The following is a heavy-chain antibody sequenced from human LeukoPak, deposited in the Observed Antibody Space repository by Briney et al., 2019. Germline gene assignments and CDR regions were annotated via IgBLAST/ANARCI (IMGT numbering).Heavy chain of an antibody. CDR2: ISWNSGSI. CDR1: GFTFDDYA. J-gene: IGHJ3*02. D-gene: IGHD6-6*01. CDR3: AKDLARQLDAFDI. V-gene: IGHV3-9*03. Sequence: GGSLRLSCAASGFTFDDYAMHWVRHAPGKGLEWVSGISWNSGSIGYADSVKGRFTISRDNAKNSLYLQMNSLRAEDMALYYCAKDLARQLDAFDIWGQGTMVTVSS.